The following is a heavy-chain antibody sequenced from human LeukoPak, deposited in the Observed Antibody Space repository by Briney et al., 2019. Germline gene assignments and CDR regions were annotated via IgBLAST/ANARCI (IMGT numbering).Heavy chain of an antibody. V-gene: IGHV6-1*01. D-gene: IGHD4-17*01. CDR2: TYYTSKWHS. Sequence: SQTLSLTCAISGDSVSSNSAAWNWIRQSPSRGLEWLGRTYYTSKWHSDYAPSVKGRITINADTSKNQFSLQLNSVTPEDTAVYYCARPSINDYGDFGYWGQGTLVTVSS. CDR1: GDSVSSNSAA. J-gene: IGHJ4*02. CDR3: ARPSINDYGDFGY.